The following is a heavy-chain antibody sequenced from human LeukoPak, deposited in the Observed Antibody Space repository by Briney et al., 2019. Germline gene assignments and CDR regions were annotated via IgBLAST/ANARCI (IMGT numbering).Heavy chain of an antibody. Sequence: ASVKVSCKASGYTFTGYYMHWVRQAPGQGLEWMGWINPNSGGTNYAQKFQGRVTMTRDTSISTAYMELSRLRSDDTAVYYCARDPPMVRGVIINPVDYWGQGTLVTVSS. D-gene: IGHD3-10*01. J-gene: IGHJ4*02. V-gene: IGHV1-2*02. CDR1: GYTFTGYY. CDR2: INPNSGGT. CDR3: ARDPPMVRGVIINPVDY.